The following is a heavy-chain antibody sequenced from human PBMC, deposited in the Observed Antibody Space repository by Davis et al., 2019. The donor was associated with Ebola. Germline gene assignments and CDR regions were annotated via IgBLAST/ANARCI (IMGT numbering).Heavy chain of an antibody. J-gene: IGHJ6*02. CDR1: GFTFSSYW. CDR2: IKQDGRET. Sequence: PGGSLRLSCAASGFTFSSYWMSCVRQAPGQVLEWVANIKQDGRETYYVDSVKGRFTISRDNAKNSLYLQLNSLTAEDTAVYYCARVGYCSSTSCLNYYCYYGMDVWGQGSTVTVSS. V-gene: IGHV3-7*03. CDR3: ARVGYCSSTSCLNYYCYYGMDV. D-gene: IGHD2-2*01.